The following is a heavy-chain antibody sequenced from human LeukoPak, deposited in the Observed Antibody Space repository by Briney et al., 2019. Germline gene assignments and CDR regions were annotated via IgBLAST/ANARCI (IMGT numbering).Heavy chain of an antibody. CDR2: ISSGSTYM. CDR3: ARATTTVTNFDY. CDR1: GFTFSSYS. D-gene: IGHD4-17*01. J-gene: IGHJ4*02. V-gene: IGHV3-21*01. Sequence: GGSLRLSCAASGFTFSSYSMNWVRQAPGKGLEWVSSISSGSTYMYYADSVKGRFTISRDNSKNTLYLQMNSLRAEDTAVYFCARATTTVTNFDYWGQGTLVTVSS.